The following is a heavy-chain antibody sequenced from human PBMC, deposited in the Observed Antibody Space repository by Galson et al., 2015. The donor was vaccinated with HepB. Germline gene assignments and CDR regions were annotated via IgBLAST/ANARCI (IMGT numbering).Heavy chain of an antibody. CDR3: ARQQEDGCSSTSCQTTNYYYYYGMDV. D-gene: IGHD2-2*01. V-gene: IGHV3-30-3*01. J-gene: IGHJ6*02. CDR2: ISYDGSNK. CDR1: GFTFSSYA. Sequence: SLRLSCAASGFTFSSYAMHWVRQAPGKGLEWVAVISYDGSNKYYADSVKGRFTISRDNSKNTLYLQMNSLGAEDTAVYYCARQQEDGCSSTSCQTTNYYYYYGMDVWGQGILITVSS.